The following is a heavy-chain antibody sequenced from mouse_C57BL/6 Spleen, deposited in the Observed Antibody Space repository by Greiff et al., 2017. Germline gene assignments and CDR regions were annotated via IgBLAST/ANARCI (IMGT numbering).Heavy chain of an antibody. CDR3: ARRGTTVGSYWYFDV. D-gene: IGHD1-1*01. J-gene: IGHJ1*03. Sequence: QVQLKQPGAELVRPGTSVKLSCKASGYTFTSYWMHWVKQRPGQGLEWIGVIDPSDSYTNYNQKFKGKATLTVDTSSSTAYMQLSSLTSEDSAVYYCARRGTTVGSYWYFDVWGTGTTVTVSS. CDR1: GYTFTSYW. V-gene: IGHV1-59*01. CDR2: IDPSDSYT.